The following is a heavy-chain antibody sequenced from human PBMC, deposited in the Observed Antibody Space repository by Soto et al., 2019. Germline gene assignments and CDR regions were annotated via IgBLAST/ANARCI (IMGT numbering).Heavy chain of an antibody. V-gene: IGHV4-39*02. CDR3: AREVRAHIAALGKGY. D-gene: IGHD6-13*01. Sequence: QLQLQESGPGLVKPSETLSLTCTVSGGSISSPSYYWGWIRQPPGKGLEWIGTIAHTGSTYYNPSLKSRVTISVDTSKNQFSLKLSSVTAADTAVYYCAREVRAHIAALGKGYWGQGTLVTVSS. CDR2: IAHTGST. J-gene: IGHJ4*02. CDR1: GGSISSPSYY.